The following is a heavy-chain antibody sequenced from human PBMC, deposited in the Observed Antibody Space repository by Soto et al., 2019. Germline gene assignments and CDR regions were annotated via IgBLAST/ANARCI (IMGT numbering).Heavy chain of an antibody. D-gene: IGHD1-26*01. CDR3: ASRPPSGTYYGVFDY. J-gene: IGHJ4*02. Sequence: GASVKVSCKASGYTFTSYAMHWVRQAPGQRLEWMGWINAGNGNTKYSQKFQGRVTITRDTSASTAYMELNNLRIEDTALYYCASRPPSGTYYGVFDYWGQGIQVTVSS. CDR1: GYTFTSYA. V-gene: IGHV1-3*01. CDR2: INAGNGNT.